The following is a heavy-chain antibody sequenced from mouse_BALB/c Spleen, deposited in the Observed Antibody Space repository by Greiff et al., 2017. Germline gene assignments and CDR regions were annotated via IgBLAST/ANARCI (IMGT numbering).Heavy chain of an antibody. D-gene: IGHD4-1*01. CDR2: IWAGGST. V-gene: IGHV2-9*02. CDR3: ARAELGRLDY. Sequence: QVHVQQSGPGLVAPSPTLSITCTVSGFSLTSYGVHWVRQPPGEGLEWLGVIWAGGSTNYNSALMSRLSISKDNSKSQVFLKMNSLQTDDTAMYYCARAELGRLDYWGQGTSVTVSS. J-gene: IGHJ4*01. CDR1: GFSLTSYG.